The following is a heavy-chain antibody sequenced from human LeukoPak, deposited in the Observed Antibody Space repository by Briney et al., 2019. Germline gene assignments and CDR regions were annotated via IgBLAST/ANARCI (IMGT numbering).Heavy chain of an antibody. CDR3: AKVLVLVSANRYYFDY. CDR1: GLTFSGSA. CDR2: ISGSGNST. V-gene: IGHV3-23*01. Sequence: QPGGSLRLSCAASGLTFSGSAMSWVRQAPGKGLDWVSLISGSGNSTYYADSVKGRFTISRDNSKNTLYLQMNSLRAEDTAVYYCAKVLVLVSANRYYFDYWGQGTLDSVSS. D-gene: IGHD2-15*01. J-gene: IGHJ4*02.